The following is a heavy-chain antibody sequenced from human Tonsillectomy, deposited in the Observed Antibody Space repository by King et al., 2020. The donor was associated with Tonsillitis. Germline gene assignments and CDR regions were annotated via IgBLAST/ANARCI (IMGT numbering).Heavy chain of an antibody. CDR3: VRHAEVNSGSYYFDF. Sequence: VQLQESGPGLVKPSETLSLTCSVSGGSVSSGSYYWSWIRQPPGKGLEWIGYIYYSGSTHYNPSLKSRVTISVDTSKNQFSLKLSSVTAADTAVYYCVRHAEVNSGSYYFDFWGQGTLVTVSS. J-gene: IGHJ4*02. D-gene: IGHD1-26*01. CDR1: GGSVSSGSYY. CDR2: IYYSGST. V-gene: IGHV4-61*01.